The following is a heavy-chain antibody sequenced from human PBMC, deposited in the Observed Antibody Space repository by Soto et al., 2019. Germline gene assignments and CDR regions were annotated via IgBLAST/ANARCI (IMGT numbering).Heavy chain of an antibody. J-gene: IGHJ3*02. CDR3: ARDRQNYYQTTDAFDI. CDR2: ISSSSSTI. Sequence: PGGSLRLSCAASGFTFSSYSMNWVRQAPGKGLEWVSYISSSSSTIYYADSVKGRFTISRDNAKNSLYLQMNSLRDEDTAVYYCARDRQNYYQTTDAFDIWGQGTMVTVSS. V-gene: IGHV3-48*02. D-gene: IGHD3-10*01. CDR1: GFTFSSYS.